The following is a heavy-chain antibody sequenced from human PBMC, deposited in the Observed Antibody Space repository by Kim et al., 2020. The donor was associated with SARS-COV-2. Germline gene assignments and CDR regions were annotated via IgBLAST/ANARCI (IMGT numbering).Heavy chain of an antibody. D-gene: IGHD3-3*01. V-gene: IGHV4-34*01. CDR2: INHSGST. Sequence: SETLSLTCAVYGGSFSGYYWSWIRQPPGKGLEWIGEINHSGSTNYNPSLKSRVTISVDTSKNQFSLKLSSVTAADTAVYYCARGRSITIFGVVILRPNWFDHGGQETLVTVSS. CDR3: ARGRSITIFGVVILRPNWFDH. CDR1: GGSFSGYY. J-gene: IGHJ5*02.